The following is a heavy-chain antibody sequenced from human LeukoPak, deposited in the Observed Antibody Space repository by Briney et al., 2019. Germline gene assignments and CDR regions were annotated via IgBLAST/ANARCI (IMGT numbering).Heavy chain of an antibody. CDR3: ARNLGRWDAFDI. Sequence: ASVKVSCKAPGYTFTTHGISWVRQAPGQGLEWMGWISANNGNTNFAQKLQGRVTMTTDTSTSTAYMELRSLRSDDTAVYYCARNLGRWDAFDIWGQGTMVTVSS. CDR1: GYTFTTHG. D-gene: IGHD3-16*01. CDR2: ISANNGNT. V-gene: IGHV1-18*01. J-gene: IGHJ3*02.